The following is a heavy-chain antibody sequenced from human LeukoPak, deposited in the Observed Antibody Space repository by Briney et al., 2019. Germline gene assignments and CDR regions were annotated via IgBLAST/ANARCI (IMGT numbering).Heavy chain of an antibody. V-gene: IGHV3-72*01. CDR1: GFTFSDHY. Sequence: GGSLRLSCAASGFTFSDHYMDWVRQAPGKGLEWVGRTRNKANSYTTEYAASVKGRFTISRDDSKNSLYLQMNSLKTEDTAVYYCARDLSGSHSSWGQGTLVTVSS. J-gene: IGHJ5*02. D-gene: IGHD1-26*01. CDR3: ARDLSGSHSS. CDR2: TRNKANSYTT.